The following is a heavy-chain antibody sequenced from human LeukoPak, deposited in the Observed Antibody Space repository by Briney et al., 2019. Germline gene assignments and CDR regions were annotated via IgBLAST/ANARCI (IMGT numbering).Heavy chain of an antibody. CDR2: ISYDGSNK. V-gene: IGHV3-30*04. Sequence: PERSLRLSCAASGFTFSSYAMHWVRQAPGKGLEWVAVISYDGSNKYYADSVKGRFTISRDNSKNTLYLQMNSLRAEDTAVYYCARDLLGDYIPWGQGTLVTVSS. CDR1: GFTFSSYA. D-gene: IGHD4-17*01. J-gene: IGHJ5*02. CDR3: ARDLLGDYIP.